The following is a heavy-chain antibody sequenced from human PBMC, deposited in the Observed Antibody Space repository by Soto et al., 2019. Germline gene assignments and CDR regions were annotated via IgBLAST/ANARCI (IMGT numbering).Heavy chain of an antibody. V-gene: IGHV3-30*18. Sequence: PGGSLRLSCAASGFIFSDHNMRWVRQAPGKGLEWVAVISYDGTNKYYADSVKGRFTISRDNSGNTLSLQMNSLGAGDTAVYYCAKDRSNSWSFDYWGQGTLVTVSS. CDR1: GFIFSDHN. D-gene: IGHD6-13*01. CDR2: ISYDGTNK. J-gene: IGHJ4*02. CDR3: AKDRSNSWSFDY.